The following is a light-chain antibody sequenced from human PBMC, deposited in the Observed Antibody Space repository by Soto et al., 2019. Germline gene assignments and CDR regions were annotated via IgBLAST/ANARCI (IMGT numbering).Light chain of an antibody. J-gene: IGKJ1*01. Sequence: EILMTQSPATLSVSPGERATLSCRASQSVSSNLAWYQQKPGQAPRLLIYGASTRDTGTPARFSGSGSGTEFTLPISRLQSEDFEVYYCQQYNNWPRTFGQGTKVDIK. V-gene: IGKV3-15*01. CDR2: GAS. CDR3: QQYNNWPRT. CDR1: QSVSSN.